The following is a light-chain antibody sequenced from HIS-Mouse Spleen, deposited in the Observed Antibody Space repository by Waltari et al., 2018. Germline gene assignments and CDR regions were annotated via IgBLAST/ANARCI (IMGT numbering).Light chain of an antibody. CDR1: ALPKKY. J-gene: IGLJ3*02. CDR2: EDS. CDR3: YSTDSSGNHRV. Sequence: SYELTQPPSVSVSPGQTARITCSGDALPKKYAYWYQRKSGQAPVVVIYEDSKHPSGIPERFSGSSSGTMATLTISGAQVEDEADYYCYSTDSSGNHRVFGGGTKLTVL. V-gene: IGLV3-10*01.